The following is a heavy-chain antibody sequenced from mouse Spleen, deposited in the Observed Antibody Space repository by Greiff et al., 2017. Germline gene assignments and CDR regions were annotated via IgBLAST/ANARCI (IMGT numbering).Heavy chain of an antibody. D-gene: IGHD4-1*01. J-gene: IGHJ3*01. Sequence: QVQLQQPGAELVKPGASVKMSCKASGYTFTSYWITWLKQRPGQGLEWIGDIYPGSGSTNYNEKFKSKATLTVDTSSSTAYMQLSSLTSEDSAVYYCARGTLLGPWFAYWGQGTLVTVSA. CDR3: ARGTLLGPWFAY. V-gene: IGHV1-55*01. CDR1: GYTFTSYW. CDR2: IYPGSGST.